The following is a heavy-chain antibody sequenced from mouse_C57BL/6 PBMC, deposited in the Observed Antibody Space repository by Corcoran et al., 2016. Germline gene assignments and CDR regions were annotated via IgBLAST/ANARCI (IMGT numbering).Heavy chain of an antibody. D-gene: IGHD3-2*02. V-gene: IGHV9-3*01. J-gene: IGHJ4*01. CDR2: INTYSGVP. CDR1: GYTFTTYG. Sequence: QIQLVQSGPELKKPGETVKISCKASGYTFTTYGMSWVKQAPGKGLKWMGWINTYSGVPTYADDFKGRFAFSLETSASTAYLQINNLKNEDTATYFCARDEGSGYGNYYAMDYWGQGTSVTVSS. CDR3: ARDEGSGYGNYYAMDY.